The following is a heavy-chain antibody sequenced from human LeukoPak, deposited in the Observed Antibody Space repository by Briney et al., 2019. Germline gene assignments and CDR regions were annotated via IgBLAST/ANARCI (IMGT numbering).Heavy chain of an antibody. CDR2: ISYDGSNK. CDR3: AKDMAEGAAAGIFDY. CDR1: GFIFSSYG. V-gene: IGHV3-30*18. J-gene: IGHJ4*02. D-gene: IGHD6-13*01. Sequence: PGGSLRLSCAASGFIFSSYGMHWVRQAPGKGLEWVAVISYDGSNKYYADSVKGRFTISRDNSKNTLYLQMNSLRAEDTAVYYCAKDMAEGAAAGIFDYWGQGTLVTVSS.